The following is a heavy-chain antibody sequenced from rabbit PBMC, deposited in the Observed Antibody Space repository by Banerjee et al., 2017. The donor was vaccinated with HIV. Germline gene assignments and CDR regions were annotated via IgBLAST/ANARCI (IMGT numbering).Heavy chain of an antibody. CDR1: GIDFSSYYY. J-gene: IGHJ4*01. CDR2: IYADGSGYT. D-gene: IGHD2-1*01. Sequence: QQQLEESGGGLVKPGGTLTLTCKASGIDFSSYYYMCWVRQAPGKGLEWIACIYADGSGYTYYASWAKGRFTISSHNAQNTLYLQLNSLTAADTATYFCVRGSYDDYAGFNLWGQGTLVTVS. V-gene: IGHV1S43*01. CDR3: VRGSYDDYAGFNL.